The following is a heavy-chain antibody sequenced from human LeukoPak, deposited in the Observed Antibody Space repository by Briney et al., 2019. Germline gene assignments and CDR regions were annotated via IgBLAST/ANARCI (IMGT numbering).Heavy chain of an antibody. Sequence: GTSLRLSCAASGFTFSFYGIHWVRQAPGKGLEWVAVISDDGSTKYYSDSVKGRFTVSRDNSKDTLYLQMNSLTTEATAVYYCAKDRYYDIRGRLDPWGQGTLVTVSS. D-gene: IGHD3-10*02. CDR2: ISDDGSTK. CDR3: AKDRYYDIRGRLDP. CDR1: GFTFSFYG. J-gene: IGHJ5*02. V-gene: IGHV3-30*18.